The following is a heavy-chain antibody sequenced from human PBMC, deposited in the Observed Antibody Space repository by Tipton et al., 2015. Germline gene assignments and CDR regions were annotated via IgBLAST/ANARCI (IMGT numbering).Heavy chain of an antibody. Sequence: VQLVQSGGGLVKPGGSVRLSCAASGFPFTNAWMNWVRQAPGKGLQWVGRIKSKTDGGTTDYAAPVKGRFTISRDDSKKTLYLQMNSLKTEDTAVYYCSTYTEYNYDTRGNYFPSWGQGTLITVSS. V-gene: IGHV3-15*07. CDR3: STYTEYNYDTRGNYFPS. CDR1: GFPFTNAW. D-gene: IGHD3-22*01. J-gene: IGHJ4*02. CDR2: IKSKTDGGTT.